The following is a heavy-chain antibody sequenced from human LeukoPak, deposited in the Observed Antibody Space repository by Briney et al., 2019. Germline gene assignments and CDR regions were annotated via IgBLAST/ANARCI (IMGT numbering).Heavy chain of an antibody. CDR1: GYSIGSGYY. J-gene: IGHJ4*02. CDR3: ARERGAAPLIAAAIPNPYFAY. CDR2: IYHNGNT. Sequence: PSETLSLTCAISGYSIGSGYYWAWIRQPPGKGLEWIGSIYHNGNTYYNPSLKSRVAISIDRSKNLVSLRLTSVTAADTAMFYCARERGAAPLIAAAIPNPYFAYWGQGTLVTVSS. V-gene: IGHV4-38-2*02. D-gene: IGHD6-25*01.